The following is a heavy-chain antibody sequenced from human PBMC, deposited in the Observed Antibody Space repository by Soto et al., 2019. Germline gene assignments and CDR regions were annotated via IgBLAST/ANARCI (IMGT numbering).Heavy chain of an antibody. V-gene: IGHV3-23*01. CDR1: GFTFNDYA. CDR2: LSSRGVST. J-gene: IGHJ3*02. Sequence: EVQLLESGGDLVQPGGSLRLSCAASGFTFNDYALTWVRQVPGKGLEWVSSLSSRGVSTHYAESVKGRFTISRDNIKNTVYLQMNSLRAEDTAVYYCARDRAVYYGICLDAFDIWGQGTLVTVSS. D-gene: IGHD3-9*01. CDR3: ARDRAVYYGICLDAFDI.